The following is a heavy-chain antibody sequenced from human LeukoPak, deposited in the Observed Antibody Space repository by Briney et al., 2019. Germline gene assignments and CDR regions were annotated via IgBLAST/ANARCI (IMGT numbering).Heavy chain of an antibody. Sequence: GGSLRLSCEASGFTFSSYAMTWVRQAPGKGLEWVSVIGYSGGDIQYADSVKGRFTISRDNSKNTLYLQMNSLRVEDTAVYYCAKYAPPTTVVTRFFDYWGQGTLVTVSS. V-gene: IGHV3-23*01. CDR1: GFTFSSYA. J-gene: IGHJ4*02. CDR3: AKYAPPTTVVTRFFDY. D-gene: IGHD4-23*01. CDR2: IGYSGGDI.